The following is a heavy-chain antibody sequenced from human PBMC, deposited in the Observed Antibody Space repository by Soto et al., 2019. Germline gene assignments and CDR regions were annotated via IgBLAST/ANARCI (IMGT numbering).Heavy chain of an antibody. D-gene: IGHD4-17*01. Sequence: ASVKVSCKASGYTFTSYAMHWVRQAPGQRLEWMGWINAGNGNTKYSQKFQGRVTITRDTSASTAYMELSSLRSEDTAVYYYARVKDYGDYVSAFDIWGQGTMVTVSS. V-gene: IGHV1-3*01. CDR1: GYTFTSYA. J-gene: IGHJ3*02. CDR2: INAGNGNT. CDR3: ARVKDYGDYVSAFDI.